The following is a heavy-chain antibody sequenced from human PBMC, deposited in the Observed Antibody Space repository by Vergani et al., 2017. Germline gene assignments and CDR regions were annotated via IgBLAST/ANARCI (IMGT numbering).Heavy chain of an antibody. V-gene: IGHV3-48*04. CDR3: ALIAARWHYYMDV. J-gene: IGHJ6*03. CDR2: VSSSGSTI. Sequence: EVQLVESGGGLVQPGGSLRLSCAASGFTFSSYSMNWVRQAPGKGLEWVSYVSSSGSTIYYADSVKGRFTISRDNAKNSLYLQMNSLRAEDTAVYYCALIAARWHYYMDVWGKGTTVTVSS. D-gene: IGHD6-6*01. CDR1: GFTFSSYS.